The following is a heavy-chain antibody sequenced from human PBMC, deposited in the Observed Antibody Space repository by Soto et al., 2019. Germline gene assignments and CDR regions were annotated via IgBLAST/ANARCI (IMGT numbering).Heavy chain of an antibody. J-gene: IGHJ4*02. CDR1: GFIFSNYA. CDR2: TSFSGGRT. CDR3: AKDSRAFCGGDCSKDY. V-gene: IGHV3-23*01. Sequence: GGSLRLSCAASGFIFSNYAMTWVRQGPGRGLEWVSTTSFSGGRTYYADSVKGRFTISRDNSNNTLFLQMSSLRAEDTAIYYCAKDSRAFCGGDCSKDYWGQGTLVTVSS. D-gene: IGHD2-21*02.